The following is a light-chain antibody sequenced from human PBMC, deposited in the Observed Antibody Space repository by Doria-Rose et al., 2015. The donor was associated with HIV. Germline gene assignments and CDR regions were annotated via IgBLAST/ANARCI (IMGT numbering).Light chain of an antibody. J-gene: IGKJ4*01. CDR3: QQYNNWPRT. CDR2: GAS. CDR1: PRVSSN. Sequence: ATLSVSPGERVTLSCTASPRVSSNLAWYQQKPGQPPRLLMYGASTRATGIPARFSGSGSGTDFTLTISSLQSEDFAVYYCQQYNNWPRTFGGGTKVEIK. V-gene: IGKV3-15*01.